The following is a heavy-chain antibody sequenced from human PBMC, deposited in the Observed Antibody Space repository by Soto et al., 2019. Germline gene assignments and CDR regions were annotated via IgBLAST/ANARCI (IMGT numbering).Heavy chain of an antibody. J-gene: IGHJ6*02. D-gene: IGHD2-15*01. CDR2: IIPIFGTA. Sequence: GASVKVSGRASGGTFSSYAISWVRQAPGQGLEWMGGIIPIFGTANYAQKFQGRVTITADESTSTAYMELSSLRSEDTAVYYCAIDIVVVVAAHYYYYGMDVWGQGTTVTVSS. V-gene: IGHV1-69*13. CDR3: AIDIVVVVAAHYYYYGMDV. CDR1: GGTFSSYA.